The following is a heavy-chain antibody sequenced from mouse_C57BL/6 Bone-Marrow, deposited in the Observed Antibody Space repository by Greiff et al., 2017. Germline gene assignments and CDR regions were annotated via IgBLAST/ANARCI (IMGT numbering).Heavy chain of an antibody. D-gene: IGHD1-1*01. V-gene: IGHV1-55*01. CDR1: GYTFTSYW. J-gene: IGHJ2*01. CDR3: ARVYGSSFYFDH. CDR2: IYPGSGST. Sequence: VQLQQPGAELVKPGASVKMSCKASGYTFTSYWITWVKQRPGQGLEWIGDIYPGSGSTNYNEKFKSKATLTVDTSSSTAYMQLSSLTSEDSAVYYCARVYGSSFYFDHWGQVTTLTVSS.